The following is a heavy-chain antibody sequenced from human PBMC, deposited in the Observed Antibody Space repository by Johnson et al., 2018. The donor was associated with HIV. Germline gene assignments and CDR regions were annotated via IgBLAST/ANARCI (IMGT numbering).Heavy chain of an antibody. CDR3: ASLINYNFWSGYSVSDAFDI. CDR2: ISFDGSNK. J-gene: IGHJ3*02. Sequence: QMQLVESVGGVVQPGRSLRLSCAASGFTFISYAMHWVRQAPGKGLEWVAVISFDGSNKYYADSLKGRFTISRYNSKNTLYLQMNSLRAEDTAVYYCASLINYNFWSGYSVSDAFDIWGQGTMVTVSS. V-gene: IGHV3-30*04. D-gene: IGHD3-3*01. CDR1: GFTFISYA.